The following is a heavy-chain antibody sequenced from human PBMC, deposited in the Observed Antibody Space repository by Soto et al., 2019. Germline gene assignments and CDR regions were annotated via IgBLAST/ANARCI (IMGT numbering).Heavy chain of an antibody. CDR3: ARGQEGVVATH. CDR1: GGSLSGYY. D-gene: IGHD5-12*01. Sequence: QVQLRQWGAGLLKSSETLSLNCAVTGGSLSGYYWSWIRQPPGKGLEWIGEVKDGGHTNYSPSLRGRVTISSDTSNNQFSLRLNSVTAADTGVYYCARGQEGVVATHWDQGSLVTVSS. V-gene: IGHV4-34*01. J-gene: IGHJ4*02. CDR2: VKDGGHT.